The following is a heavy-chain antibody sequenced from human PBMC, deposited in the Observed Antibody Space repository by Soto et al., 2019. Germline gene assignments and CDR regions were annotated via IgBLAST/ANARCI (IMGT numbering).Heavy chain of an antibody. CDR1: GFTFSSYG. D-gene: IGHD3-3*02. J-gene: IGHJ3*02. CDR3: ARVLASGSDAFDI. V-gene: IGHV3-33*01. CDR2: IWYDGSNK. Sequence: GGSLRLSCAASGFTFSSYGMHWVRQAPGKGLEWVAVIWYDGSNKYYADSVKGRFTISRDNSKNTLYLQMNSPRAEDTAVYYCARVLASGSDAFDIWGQGTMVTVSS.